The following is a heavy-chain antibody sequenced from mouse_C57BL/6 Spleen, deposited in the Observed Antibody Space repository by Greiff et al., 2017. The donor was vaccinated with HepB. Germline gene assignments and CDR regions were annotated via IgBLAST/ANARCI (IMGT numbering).Heavy chain of an antibody. CDR2: INPSSGYT. Sequence: QVQLKESGAELAKPGASVKLSCKASGYTFTSYWMHWVKQRPGQGLEWIGYINPSSGYTKYNQKFKDKATLTADKSSSTAYMQLSSLTYEDSAVYYCARWDGDYDAWFAYWGQGTLVTVSA. CDR1: GYTFTSYW. V-gene: IGHV1-7*01. D-gene: IGHD2-4*01. CDR3: ARWDGDYDAWFAY. J-gene: IGHJ3*01.